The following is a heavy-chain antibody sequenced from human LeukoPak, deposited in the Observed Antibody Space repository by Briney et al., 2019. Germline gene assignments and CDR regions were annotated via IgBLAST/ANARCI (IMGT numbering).Heavy chain of an antibody. D-gene: IGHD4-17*01. CDR2: IIPIFGIA. Sequence: SVKVSCKASGGTFFSYAISWVRQAPGQGLEWMGRIIPIFGIANYAQKFQGRVTITADKSTSTAYMELSSLRSEDTAVYYCARAPPTATVTTFGNWFDHWGQGTLVTVSS. V-gene: IGHV1-69*04. J-gene: IGHJ5*02. CDR1: GGTFFSYA. CDR3: ARAPPTATVTTFGNWFDH.